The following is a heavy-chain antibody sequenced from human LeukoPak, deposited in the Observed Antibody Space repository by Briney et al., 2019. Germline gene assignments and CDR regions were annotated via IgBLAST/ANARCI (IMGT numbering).Heavy chain of an antibody. V-gene: IGHV3-48*01. J-gene: IGHJ4*02. Sequence: GGSLRLSCAASGFTFSSYSMNWVRQAPGKGLEWVSYISSSSSTIYYADSVKGRFTISRDNGKNSLYLQMNSLRAEDTAVYYCTRDRTIQPYYYWGQGTLVTVSS. CDR2: ISSSSSTI. D-gene: IGHD3-10*01. CDR3: TRDRTIQPYYY. CDR1: GFTFSSYS.